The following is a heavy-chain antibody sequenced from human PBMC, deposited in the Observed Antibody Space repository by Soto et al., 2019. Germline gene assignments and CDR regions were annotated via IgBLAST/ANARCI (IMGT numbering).Heavy chain of an antibody. J-gene: IGHJ4*02. Sequence: PGGSLRLSCSASGLIFSSYAMSWVRQAPGKGLEWVSAISGSGGDTYYADSVKGGVTISRDNSKNTLFLKMNNLRAEATAVYYGAQRSPAYNHGDWGQGT. D-gene: IGHD1-1*01. CDR2: ISGSGGDT. CDR3: AQRSPAYNHGD. CDR1: GLIFSSYA. V-gene: IGHV3-23*01.